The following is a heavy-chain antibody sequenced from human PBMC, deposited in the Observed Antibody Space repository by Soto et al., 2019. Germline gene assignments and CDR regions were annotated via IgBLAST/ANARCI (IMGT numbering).Heavy chain of an antibody. Sequence: SETLSLTCTVSGGSINSDDYYWTWIRQHPGKGLELIGYIYYSGNSYYNSSLQSRLIFSIDTSKNQFSLKLTSVTAADTAVYYFAIPSWDYDYIWGSFVGAFDIWGQGTMVTVSS. CDR3: AIPSWDYDYIWGSFVGAFDI. CDR2: IYYSGNS. J-gene: IGHJ3*02. CDR1: GGSINSDDYY. V-gene: IGHV4-31*02. D-gene: IGHD3-16*01.